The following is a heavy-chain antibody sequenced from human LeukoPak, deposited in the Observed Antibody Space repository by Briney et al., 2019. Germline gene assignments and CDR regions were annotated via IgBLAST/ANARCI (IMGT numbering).Heavy chain of an antibody. CDR1: GFTFSNYG. D-gene: IGHD6-13*01. CDR2: ISYDGSNK. CDR3: AKDNVAAAGRYFDY. J-gene: IGHJ4*02. V-gene: IGHV3-30*18. Sequence: GRSLRLSCAASGFTFSNYGMHWVRQAPGKGLEWVALISYDGSNKYSADSVKGRFTISRDNSKNTLYLQMHSLRAEDTAVYYCAKDNVAAAGRYFDYWGQGTLVTVSS.